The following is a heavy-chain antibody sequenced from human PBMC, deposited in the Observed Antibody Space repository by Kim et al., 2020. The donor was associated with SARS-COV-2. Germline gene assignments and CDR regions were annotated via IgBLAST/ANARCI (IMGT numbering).Heavy chain of an antibody. J-gene: IGHJ4*02. CDR2: IYYSGST. Sequence: SETLSLTCTVSGGSISSSSYYWGWIRQPPGKGLEWIGSIYYSGSTYYNPSLKSRVTISVDTSKNQFSLKLSSVTAADTAVYYCASNPAMAYYFDYWGQGTLVTVSS. D-gene: IGHD5-18*01. CDR1: GGSISSSSYY. CDR3: ASNPAMAYYFDY. V-gene: IGHV4-39*01.